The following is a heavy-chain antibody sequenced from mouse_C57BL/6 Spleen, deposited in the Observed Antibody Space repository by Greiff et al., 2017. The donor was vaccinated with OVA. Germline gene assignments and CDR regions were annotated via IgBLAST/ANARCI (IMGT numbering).Heavy chain of an antibody. CDR1: GFTFSDYG. CDR3: ARCYGDYAMDY. D-gene: IGHD1-1*01. J-gene: IGHJ4*01. Sequence: EVKLVESGGGLVKPGGSLKLSCAASGFTFSDYGMHWVRQAPEKGLEWVAYISSGSSTIYYADTVKGRFTISRDNAKNTLFLQMTSLRSEDTAMYYCARCYGDYAMDYWGQGTSVTVSS. CDR2: ISSGSSTI. V-gene: IGHV5-17*01.